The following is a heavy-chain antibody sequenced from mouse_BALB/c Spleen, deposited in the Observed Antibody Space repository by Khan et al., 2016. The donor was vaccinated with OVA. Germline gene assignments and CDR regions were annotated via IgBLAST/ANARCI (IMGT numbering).Heavy chain of an antibody. Sequence: QVQLQQSGAELVRPGASVKLSCKASGYSFTSYWMNWVKQRPGQGLEWIGMIHPSDSETTLNQKFKDKATLTVAKSSSTAYMQLSSPTSEDSAVFDCARGTTTSYWYFDVWGAGTTVTVSS. CDR3: ARGTTTSYWYFDV. D-gene: IGHD1-1*01. CDR2: IHPSDSET. V-gene: IGHV1S82*01. J-gene: IGHJ1*01. CDR1: GYSFTSYW.